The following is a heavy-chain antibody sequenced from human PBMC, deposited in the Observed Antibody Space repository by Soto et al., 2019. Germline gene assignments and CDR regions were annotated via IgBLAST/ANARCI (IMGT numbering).Heavy chain of an antibody. CDR2: ISAYNGNT. V-gene: IGHV1-18*01. J-gene: IGHJ4*02. D-gene: IGHD2-15*01. CDR1: GYTFTSYG. Sequence: ASVKVSCKASGYTFTSYGISWVRQAPGQGLEWMGWISAYNGNTNYAQKLQGRVTMTTDKSTSTAYMELRSLRSDDTAVYYCARVGGYCSGGSCYFEGDWDYWGQGTLVTVSS. CDR3: ARVGGYCSGGSCYFEGDWDY.